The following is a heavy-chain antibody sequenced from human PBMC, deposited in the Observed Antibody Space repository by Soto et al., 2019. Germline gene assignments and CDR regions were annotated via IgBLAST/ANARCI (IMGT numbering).Heavy chain of an antibody. J-gene: IGHJ6*02. V-gene: IGHV3-48*02. D-gene: IGHD2-15*01. CDR2: ISSGGYTM. CDR1: GFTFTSYD. Sequence: GGSLRLSCGASGFTFTSYDMNWVRQAPGKGLEWVSYISSGGYTMYYADSVKGRFTISRDNAKNSLHLQMNSLRDEDTAVYYCARLRFYDMEVWGQGTTVTVSS. CDR3: ARLRFYDMEV.